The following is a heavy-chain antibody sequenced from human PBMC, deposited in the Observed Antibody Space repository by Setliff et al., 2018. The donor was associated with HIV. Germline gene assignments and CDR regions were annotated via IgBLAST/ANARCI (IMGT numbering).Heavy chain of an antibody. CDR1: GYSMSSGYY. D-gene: IGHD2-2*01. CDR3: ARHAAGPDGPFDY. Sequence: PSETLSLTCGVSGYSMSSGYYWGWIRQPPGKGLEWIGNVYHTGSTYYNPSLKSRVTISVDTSKNQFSVKLSSVIAADTAVYYCARHAAGPDGPFDYWGQGTLVTVSS. V-gene: IGHV4-38-2*01. J-gene: IGHJ4*02. CDR2: VYHTGST.